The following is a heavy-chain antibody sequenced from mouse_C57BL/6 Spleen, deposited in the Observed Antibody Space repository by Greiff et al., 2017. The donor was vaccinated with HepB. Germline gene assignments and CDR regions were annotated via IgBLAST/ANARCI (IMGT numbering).Heavy chain of an antibody. D-gene: IGHD1-1*01. J-gene: IGHJ3*01. V-gene: IGHV1-39*01. CDR2: INPNYGTT. CDR3: ARGNYGGAWFAY. Sequence: EVKLMESGPELVKPGASVKISCKASGYSFTDYNMNWVKQSNGKSLEWIGVINPNYGTTSYNQKFKGKATLTVDQSSSTAYMQLNSLTSEDSAVYYCARGNYGGAWFAYWGQGTLVTVSA. CDR1: GYSFTDYN.